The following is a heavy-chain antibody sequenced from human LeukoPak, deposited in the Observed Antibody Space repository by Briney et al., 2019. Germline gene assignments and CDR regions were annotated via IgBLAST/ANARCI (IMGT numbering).Heavy chain of an antibody. D-gene: IGHD3-10*01. CDR1: GFTFSSYS. Sequence: GGSLRLSCAASGFTFSSYSMNWVREAPGQGLEWVSYISSSSSTIYYADSAKGRFTISRDNAKNSLYLQMNSLRDEDTAVYYCARDLSGRYAFDIWGQGTMVTVSS. J-gene: IGHJ3*02. CDR2: ISSSSSTI. V-gene: IGHV3-48*02. CDR3: ARDLSGRYAFDI.